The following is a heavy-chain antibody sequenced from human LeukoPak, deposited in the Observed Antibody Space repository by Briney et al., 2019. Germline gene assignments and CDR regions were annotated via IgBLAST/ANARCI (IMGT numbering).Heavy chain of an antibody. Sequence: SETLSLTCAVSGYSISSGYYWGWIRQPPGKGLEWIGEINHSGSTNYNPSLKSRVTISVDTSKNQLSLKLSSVTAADTAVYYCARGVSSVGATREDYFDYWGQGTLVTVSS. CDR3: ARGVSSVGATREDYFDY. V-gene: IGHV4-38-2*01. CDR2: INHSGST. J-gene: IGHJ4*02. D-gene: IGHD1-26*01. CDR1: GYSISSGYY.